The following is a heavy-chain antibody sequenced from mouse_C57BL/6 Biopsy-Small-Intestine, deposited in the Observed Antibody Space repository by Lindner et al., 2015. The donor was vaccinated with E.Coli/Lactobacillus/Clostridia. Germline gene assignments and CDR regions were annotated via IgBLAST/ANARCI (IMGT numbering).Heavy chain of an antibody. Sequence: VQLQESVRIVQPKGSLKLSCAASGFTFSTYAMHWVRQAPGRGLEWVARIRGKSGNYATYYADSVKDRFTISRDDSQSMFYLQMNTLKTEDTAMYYCVREGYGHYEWFAYWGQGTLVTVSA. CDR2: IRGKSGNYAT. D-gene: IGHD2-1*01. J-gene: IGHJ3*01. CDR1: GFTFSTYA. V-gene: IGHV10-3*01. CDR3: VREGYGHYEWFAY.